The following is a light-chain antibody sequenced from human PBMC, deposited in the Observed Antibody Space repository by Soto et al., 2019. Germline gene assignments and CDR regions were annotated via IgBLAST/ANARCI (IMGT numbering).Light chain of an antibody. CDR3: SSYTSSSTRV. V-gene: IGLV2-14*01. CDR2: EVS. CDR1: SSDVGGYNY. Sequence: QSALTQPASVSGSPGQSITISCTGTSSDVGGYNYVSWYQQHPGKAPKLMIYEVSNRPSGVSNRFSGSKSGNTAPLTISGLHAEDEADYYCSSYTSSSTRVFGTGTKLTVL. J-gene: IGLJ1*01.